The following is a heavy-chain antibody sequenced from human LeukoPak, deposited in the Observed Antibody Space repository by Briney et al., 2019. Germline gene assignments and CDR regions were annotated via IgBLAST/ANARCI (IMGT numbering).Heavy chain of an antibody. D-gene: IGHD2-21*01. CDR2: ISRRSGAT. Sequence: ASVKVSCKASGYIFSDYYMHWLRQAPGRGVEWMGGISRRSGATKFGEKFQGRDTSPRDTSISKASVELTNMGSDETAVYYCVSWAGGNSDVASFDYWGQGTLVTVSS. V-gene: IGHV1-2*02. J-gene: IGHJ4*02. CDR3: VSWAGGNSDVASFDY. CDR1: GYIFSDYY.